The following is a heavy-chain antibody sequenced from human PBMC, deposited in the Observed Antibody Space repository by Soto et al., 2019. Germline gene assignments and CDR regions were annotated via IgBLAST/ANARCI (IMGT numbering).Heavy chain of an antibody. J-gene: IGHJ6*02. CDR1: GFTFSSYA. V-gene: IGHV3-23*01. CDR3: ARMGQWRVPGDYYYGMDV. Sequence: GGSLRLSCAASGFTFSSYAMCWVRQAPGKGLEWVSSISVSGGTTYYADSVKGRFTISRDNSKNTLYLQMNSLRAEDTAVYYCARMGQWRVPGDYYYGMDVWGQGTSVTVSS. CDR2: ISVSGGTT. D-gene: IGHD6-19*01.